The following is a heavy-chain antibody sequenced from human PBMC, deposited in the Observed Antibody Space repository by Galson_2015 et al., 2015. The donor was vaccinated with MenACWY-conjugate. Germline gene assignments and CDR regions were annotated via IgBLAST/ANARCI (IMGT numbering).Heavy chain of an antibody. Sequence: SLRLSCAASGFTFSSYGMHWVRQAPGKGLEWVAVISYDGSNKYYADSVKGRFTISRDNSKNTLYLQMNSLRSEDTAVYYCARDSGDYVWGSYRLYWGQGTLVTVSS. CDR2: ISYDGSNK. V-gene: IGHV3-30*03. CDR3: ARDSGDYVWGSYRLY. J-gene: IGHJ4*02. D-gene: IGHD3-16*02. CDR1: GFTFSSYG.